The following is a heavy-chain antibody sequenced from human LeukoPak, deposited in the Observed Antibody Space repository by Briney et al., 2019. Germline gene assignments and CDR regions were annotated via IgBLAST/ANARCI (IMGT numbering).Heavy chain of an antibody. CDR2: INPNSGGT. D-gene: IGHD1-26*01. V-gene: IGHV1-2*02. CDR3: ARDSIGKWELLSDY. CDR1: GYTFTGYY. Sequence: ASVKVSCKASGYTFTGYYMHWVRQAPGQGLEWMGWINPNSGGTNYAQKFQGRVTMTRDTSISTAYMELSRLRSDDTAVYYCARDSIGKWELLSDYWGQGTLVTVSS. J-gene: IGHJ4*02.